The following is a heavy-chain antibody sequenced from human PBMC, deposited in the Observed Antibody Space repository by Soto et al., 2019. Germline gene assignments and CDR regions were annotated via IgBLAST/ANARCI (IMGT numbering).Heavy chain of an antibody. D-gene: IGHD1-20*01. CDR2: IIPIFGTA. J-gene: IGHJ6*02. CDR3: ARGPITGTFHTVPYGMDV. V-gene: IGHV1-69*12. Sequence: QVQLVQSGAGVKKPGSSVKVSCKASGGTFSSYAISWVRQAPGQGLEWMGGIIPIFGTANYAQKFQGRVTITADESTSTAYMELSSLRSEDTAVYYCARGPITGTFHTVPYGMDVWGQGTTVTVSS. CDR1: GGTFSSYA.